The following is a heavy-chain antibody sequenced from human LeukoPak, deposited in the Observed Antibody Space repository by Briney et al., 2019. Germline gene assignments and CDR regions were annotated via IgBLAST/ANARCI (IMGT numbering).Heavy chain of an antibody. CDR3: ARRCSSTSCYGAFDI. J-gene: IGHJ3*02. CDR1: GYSISSGYY. D-gene: IGHD2-2*01. Sequence: PSETLSLTCAVSGYSISSGYYWGWIRQPPGKGLEWIGSIYHSGSTYYNPSLKSRVTISVDTSKNQFSLKLSSVTAADTAVYYCARRCSSTSCYGAFDIWGQGTMATVSS. CDR2: IYHSGST. V-gene: IGHV4-38-2*01.